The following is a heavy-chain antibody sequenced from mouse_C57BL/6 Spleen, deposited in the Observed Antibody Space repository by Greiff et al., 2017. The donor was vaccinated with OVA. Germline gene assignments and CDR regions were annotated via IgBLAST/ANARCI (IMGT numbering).Heavy chain of an antibody. CDR2: IRNKANGYTT. CDR3: ASYYDYDGFDY. Sequence: DVMLVESGGGLVQPGGSLSLSCAASGFTFTDYYMSWVRQPPGKALEWLGFIRNKANGYTTEYSASVKGRFTISRDNSQSILYLQMNALRAEDSATYYCASYYDYDGFDYWGQGTTLTVSS. CDR1: GFTFTDYY. V-gene: IGHV7-3*01. J-gene: IGHJ2*01. D-gene: IGHD2-4*01.